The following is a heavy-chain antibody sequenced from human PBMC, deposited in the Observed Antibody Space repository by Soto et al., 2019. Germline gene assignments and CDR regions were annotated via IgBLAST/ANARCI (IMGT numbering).Heavy chain of an antibody. CDR1: GYSFTIYW. CDR2: IYPGDSDT. V-gene: IGHV5-51*01. J-gene: IGHJ4*02. Sequence: PGESLKISCNGSGYSFTIYWIGWVRQMPGKGLEWMGIIYPGDSDTRYSPSFQGQVTISADKSISTAYLQWSSLKASDTAMYYCARPVDTAMAHYFDYWGQGTLVTVSS. CDR3: ARPVDTAMAHYFDY. D-gene: IGHD5-18*01.